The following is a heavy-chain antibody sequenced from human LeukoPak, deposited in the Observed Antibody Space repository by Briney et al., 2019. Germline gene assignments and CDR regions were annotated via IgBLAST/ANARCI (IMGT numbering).Heavy chain of an antibody. CDR1: GFTFSSYA. D-gene: IGHD6-13*01. CDR3: AKGQQLAQTTFDY. CDR2: ISGSGSST. J-gene: IGHJ4*02. V-gene: IGHV3-23*01. Sequence: PGGSLRLSCAASGFTFSSYAMSWVRQAPGKGLEWVSAISGSGSSTYYADSVKGRFTISRDNSKNTLYLQMNSLRAEDTAVYYCAKGQQLAQTTFDYWGQGTLVTVSS.